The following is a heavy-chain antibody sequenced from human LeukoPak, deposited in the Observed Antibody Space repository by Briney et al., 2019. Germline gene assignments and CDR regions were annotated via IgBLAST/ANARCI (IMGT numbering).Heavy chain of an antibody. CDR3: ARVFSDSGLDGMDV. D-gene: IGHD3-3*01. J-gene: IGHJ6*02. CDR1: GFTFSIYS. Sequence: GGSLRLSCAASGFTFSIYSMNWVRQAPGKGLEWVSSISSSSSYIYYADSVKGRFTISRDNAKNSLYLQMNSLRAEDTAVYYCARVFSDSGLDGMDVWGQGTTVTVSS. CDR2: ISSSSSYI. V-gene: IGHV3-21*01.